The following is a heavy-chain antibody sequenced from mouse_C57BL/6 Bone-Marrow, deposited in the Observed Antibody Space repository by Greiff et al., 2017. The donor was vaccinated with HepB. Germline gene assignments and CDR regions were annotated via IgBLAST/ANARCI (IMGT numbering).Heavy chain of an antibody. D-gene: IGHD4-1*01. Sequence: VQLQQPGAELVRPGSSVKLSCKASGYTFTSYWMHWVKQRTIQGLEWIGNIDPSDSETHYNQKFKDKATLTVDKSSSTAYMQLSSLTSEDSAVYYCSRGWDEVHYYPMDHWGDVTPSTVSS. V-gene: IGHV1-52*01. CDR1: GYTFTSYW. CDR2: IDPSDSET. J-gene: IGHJ4*01. CDR3: SRGWDEVHYYPMDH.